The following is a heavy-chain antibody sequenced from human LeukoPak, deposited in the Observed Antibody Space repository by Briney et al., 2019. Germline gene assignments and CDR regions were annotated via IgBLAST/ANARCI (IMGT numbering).Heavy chain of an antibody. Sequence: ASVKVSCKASGYTFTSYGIHWVRQAPGQGLEWMGWISAYNGNTNYAQKLQGRVTMTTDTSTSTAYMELRGLRADDTAVYYCARDPYARCRSTCCSGTWFDTWGQGTLVTVSS. CDR1: GYTFTSYG. CDR3: ARDPYARCRSTCCSGTWFDT. D-gene: IGHD2-2*01. CDR2: ISAYNGNT. J-gene: IGHJ5*02. V-gene: IGHV1-18*01.